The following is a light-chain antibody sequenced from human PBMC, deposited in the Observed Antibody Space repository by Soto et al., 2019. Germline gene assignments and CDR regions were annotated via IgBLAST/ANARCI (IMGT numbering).Light chain of an antibody. CDR2: GAS. CDR1: QSVSSSY. V-gene: IGKV3-20*01. J-gene: IGKJ5*01. CDR3: QQYGSSIT. Sequence: VLPQSPGTLSLSPGARATLSGRASQSVSSSYLAWYQQKPGQPPRLLIYGASSRATGIPDRFSGSGSGTDFTLTISRLEPEDFAVYYRQQYGSSITFGEGTRLEIK.